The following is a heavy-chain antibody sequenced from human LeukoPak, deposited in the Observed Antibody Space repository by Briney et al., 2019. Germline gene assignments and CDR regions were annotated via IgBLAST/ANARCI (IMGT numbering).Heavy chain of an antibody. CDR1: GFTFSNYN. V-gene: IGHV3-7*05. CDR3: ARDVEGGTFDI. Sequence: PGGSLRLSCTASGFTFSNYNMNWVRQAPGRGLEWVANIDQSGGRNNYVDSVKGRFTISRDNAKNSLFLEMSSLRANDTAVYFCARDVEGGTFDIWGQGTTVTVSS. D-gene: IGHD3-16*01. J-gene: IGHJ3*02. CDR2: IDQSGGRN.